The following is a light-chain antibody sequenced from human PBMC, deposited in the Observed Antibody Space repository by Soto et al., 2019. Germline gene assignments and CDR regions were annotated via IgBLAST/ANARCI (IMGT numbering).Light chain of an antibody. V-gene: IGKV3-20*01. CDR1: QSVSSNY. CDR2: GVS. CDR3: EQYGSSPRT. J-gene: IGKJ1*01. Sequence: EIVLTQAPGTLSLSPGERATLSCRASQSVSSNYFAWYQQKPGQAPRLLIYGVSSRATGIPDRFSGSGSGTDFTLTISRLEPEDFAVYYCEQYGSSPRTFGQGTKVDIK.